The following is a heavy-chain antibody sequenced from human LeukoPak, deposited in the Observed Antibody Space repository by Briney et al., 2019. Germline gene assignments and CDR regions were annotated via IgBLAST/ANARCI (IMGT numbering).Heavy chain of an antibody. J-gene: IGHJ4*02. Sequence: PSETLSLTCAVYGGSFSGYYWSWICQPPGKGLEWIGEINHSGSTNYNPSLKSRVTISVDTSKNQFSLKLSSVTAADTAVYYCARGPFAGYSSGWYRVWGQGTLVTVSS. CDR3: ARGPFAGYSSGWYRV. CDR1: GGSFSGYY. V-gene: IGHV4-34*01. CDR2: INHSGST. D-gene: IGHD6-19*01.